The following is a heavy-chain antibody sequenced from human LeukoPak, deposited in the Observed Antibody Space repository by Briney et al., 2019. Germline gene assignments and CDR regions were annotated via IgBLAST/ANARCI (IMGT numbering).Heavy chain of an antibody. J-gene: IGHJ2*01. V-gene: IGHV1-69*13. CDR2: IIPIFGTA. Sequence: SVKVSCKASGGTFSSYAISWVRQAPGQGLEWMGGIIPIFGTANYAQKFQGRVTITGDESTSTAYMELSSLRSEDTAVYYCARDSVSRRYFDLWGRGTLVTVSS. D-gene: IGHD5/OR15-5a*01. CDR3: ARDSVSRRYFDL. CDR1: GGTFSSYA.